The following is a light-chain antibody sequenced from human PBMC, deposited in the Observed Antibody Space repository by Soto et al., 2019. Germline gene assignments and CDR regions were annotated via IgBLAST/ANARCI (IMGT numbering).Light chain of an antibody. J-gene: IGKJ2*01. V-gene: IGKV3-11*01. CDR1: QSVNSY. Sequence: EIVLTQSPATLSLSPGEIPTLSYRASQSVNSYLAWYQQKCGQAPRLLIYDTSNRATSIPDRCSGIGSPTDLSISVSSLEGEDFAGCYCERGSGWPSFGQGTTLEI. CDR3: ERGSGWPS. CDR2: DTS.